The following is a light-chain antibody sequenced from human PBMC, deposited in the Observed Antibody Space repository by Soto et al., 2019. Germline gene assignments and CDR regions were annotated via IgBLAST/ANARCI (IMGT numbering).Light chain of an antibody. CDR2: TDN. CDR3: AAWDDSLESVV. Sequence: QSVLTQPPSASSTPGQTVTISCSGSTSNIGTFYVYWYQHLPGTAPKLLIYTDNQRPSGVPDRFSGSKSGTSGSLAISGLRSEDEAEYYCAAWDDSLESVVFGGGTKLTVL. J-gene: IGLJ2*01. V-gene: IGLV1-47*02. CDR1: TSNIGTFY.